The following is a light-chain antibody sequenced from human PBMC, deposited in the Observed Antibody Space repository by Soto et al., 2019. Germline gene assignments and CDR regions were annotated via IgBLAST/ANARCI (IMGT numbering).Light chain of an antibody. Sequence: QSALTQPASVSGSPGQSITISCTGTCSDVGSYNLVSWYQQHPGKAPKLMIYEVSKRPSGVSNRFSGSKSGNTASLTISGLQAEDEADYHCCSYAGSSTYVFGTGTKVTVL. V-gene: IGLV2-23*02. CDR2: EVS. CDR1: CSDVGSYNL. CDR3: CSYAGSSTYV. J-gene: IGLJ1*01.